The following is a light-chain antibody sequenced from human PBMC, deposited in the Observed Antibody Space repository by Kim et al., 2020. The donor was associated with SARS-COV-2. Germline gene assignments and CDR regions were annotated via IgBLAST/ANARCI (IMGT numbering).Light chain of an antibody. CDR3: HQYDDFT. J-gene: IGKJ4*01. CDR1: QDSNNY. V-gene: IGKV1-33*01. Sequence: DIQLTQSPSSLSASVGDSVTITCRTDQDSNNYLNWYQHTPGKVPNILIYDASNLEKGVPSRFSGSGSGTHFILTISGLRPEDVGTYYCHQYDDFTFGGGTKVDIK. CDR2: DAS.